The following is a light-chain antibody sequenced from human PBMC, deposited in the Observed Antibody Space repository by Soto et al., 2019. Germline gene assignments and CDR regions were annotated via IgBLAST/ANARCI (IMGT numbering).Light chain of an antibody. CDR1: QSVNSW. V-gene: IGKV1-5*01. CDR2: HAS. J-gene: IGKJ2*01. CDR3: LQDYDYPYT. Sequence: DIRMTQSPSTLSASVGDRVTITCRASQSVNSWLAWFQQKPGKAPKLLIYHASTLQSGVPSRFSGSGSGTDFTLIISSLQPEDFATYYCLQDYDYPYTFGQGTKLELK.